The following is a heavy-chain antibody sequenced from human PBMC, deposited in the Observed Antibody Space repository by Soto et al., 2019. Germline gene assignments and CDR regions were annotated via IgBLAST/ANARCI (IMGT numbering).Heavy chain of an antibody. J-gene: IGHJ5*02. V-gene: IGHV4-31*03. CDR1: GGSISSGGYY. CDR2: IYYSGST. CDR3: ARADCSSTSCYAGWFDP. Sequence: SETLSLTCTVSGGSISSGGYYWSWIRQHPGKGLEWIGYIYYSGSTYYNPSLKSRVTISVDTSKNQFSLKLSSVTAADTAVYYCARADCSSTSCYAGWFDPWGQGTLVTGSS. D-gene: IGHD2-2*01.